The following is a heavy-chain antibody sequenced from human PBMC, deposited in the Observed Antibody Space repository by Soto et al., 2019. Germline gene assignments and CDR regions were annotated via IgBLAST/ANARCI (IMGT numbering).Heavy chain of an antibody. CDR3: ARYEEYYGMDV. Sequence: SGPTLVNPTQTLTLTCTFSGFSLSTSGMCVSWIRQPPGKPLEWLALIDWDDDKYCSTSLKTRLTISKDTSKSQVVLTMTNMDPVDTATYYCARYEEYYGMDVWGQGTTVTVSS. J-gene: IGHJ6*01. CDR2: IDWDDDK. V-gene: IGHV2-70*01. D-gene: IGHD3-16*01. CDR1: GFSLSTSGMC.